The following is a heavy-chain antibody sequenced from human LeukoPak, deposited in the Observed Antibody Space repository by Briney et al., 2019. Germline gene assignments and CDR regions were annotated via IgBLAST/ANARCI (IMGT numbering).Heavy chain of an antibody. J-gene: IGHJ4*02. D-gene: IGHD3-10*01. Sequence: GGSLRLSCAASGFFFGSYAVHWIRQAPGKGLEWVAVISSDGGETHYIDSVKGRFTISRDNSKNTLYLQMNSLRAEDTAVYYCARDFGWFGELLQSYFDYWGQGTLVTVSS. V-gene: IGHV3-30-3*01. CDR1: GFFFGSYA. CDR3: ARDFGWFGELLQSYFDY. CDR2: ISSDGGET.